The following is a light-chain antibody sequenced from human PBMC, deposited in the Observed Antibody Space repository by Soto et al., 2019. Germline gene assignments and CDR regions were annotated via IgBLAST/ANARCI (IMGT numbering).Light chain of an antibody. Sequence: ERVMTQSPSTLSVSPGERATLSCRASQSVSSNLAWYQQKPGQAPRLFIYGASTRATAIPPRFSGSGSGTEFTLTISSLQSEDFAVYYCQQYDNWPITFGQGTRREIK. CDR3: QQYDNWPIT. CDR2: GAS. J-gene: IGKJ5*01. V-gene: IGKV3-15*01. CDR1: QSVSSN.